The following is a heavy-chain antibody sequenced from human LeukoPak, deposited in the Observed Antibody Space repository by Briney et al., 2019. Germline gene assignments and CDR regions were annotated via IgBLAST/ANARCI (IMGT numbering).Heavy chain of an antibody. CDR3: ARDFTPYCSSTSCSWFDP. Sequence: ASLKVSSEASGYTFSSYGISCVRQAPGQGLGWMGWISAYNGQTIYAQKLQGRVTTTTDTSTSTAYMELRSLTSDDTAVYYCARDFTPYCSSTSCSWFDPWGQGTLVTVSS. D-gene: IGHD2-2*01. CDR1: GYTFSSYG. J-gene: IGHJ5*02. CDR2: ISAYNGQT. V-gene: IGHV1-18*01.